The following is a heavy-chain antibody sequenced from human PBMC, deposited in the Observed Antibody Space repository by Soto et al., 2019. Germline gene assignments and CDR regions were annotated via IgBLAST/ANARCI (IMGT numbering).Heavy chain of an antibody. CDR1: GFSLSTSGMC. D-gene: IGHD5-12*01. V-gene: IGHV2-70*01. Sequence: SGPTLVNPTQTLTLTCTFSGFSLSTSGMCVSWIRQPPGKALEWLALIDWDDDKYYSTSLKTRLTISKDTSKNQVVLTMTNMDPVDTATYFCARITITNWYFDLWGRGTLVTVSS. J-gene: IGHJ2*01. CDR2: IDWDDDK. CDR3: ARITITNWYFDL.